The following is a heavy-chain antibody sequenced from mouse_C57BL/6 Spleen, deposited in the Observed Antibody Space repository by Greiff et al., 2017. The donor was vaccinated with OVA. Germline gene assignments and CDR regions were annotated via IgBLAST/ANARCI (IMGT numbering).Heavy chain of an antibody. V-gene: IGHV1-82*01. D-gene: IGHD2-3*01. CDR1: GYAFSSSW. Sequence: QVQLKQSGPELAKPGASVKISCKASGYAFSSSWMNWVKQRPGKGLEWIGRIYPGDGDTNYNGKFKGKATLTADKSSSTAYMQLSSLTSEDSAVYFCARSGDGYYNAMDYWGQGTSVTVSS. CDR2: IYPGDGDT. J-gene: IGHJ4*01. CDR3: ARSGDGYYNAMDY.